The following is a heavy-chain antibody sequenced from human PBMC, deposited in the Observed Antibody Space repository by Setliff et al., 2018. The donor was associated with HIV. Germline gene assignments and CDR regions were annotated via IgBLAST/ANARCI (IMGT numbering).Heavy chain of an antibody. J-gene: IGHJ2*01. CDR2: IIPIFGTA. Sequence: SVKVSCKASGGTFSDHAISWVRQAPGQGLEWMGGIIPIFGTANYARKFQGRITITADESTTTTFVELSGLRCEDTAVYYCARDDHYYDSGSFYSDWYFDLWGRGTLVTVSS. V-gene: IGHV1-69*13. CDR1: GGTFSDHA. D-gene: IGHD3-10*01. CDR3: ARDDHYYDSGSFYSDWYFDL.